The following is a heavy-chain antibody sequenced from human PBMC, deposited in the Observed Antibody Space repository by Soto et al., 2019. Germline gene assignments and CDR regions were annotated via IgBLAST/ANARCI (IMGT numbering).Heavy chain of an antibody. CDR2: INPNSGGT. CDR3: ATGLIGSSSYFDY. CDR1: GYTFTGYY. J-gene: IGHJ4*02. V-gene: IGHV1-2*02. Sequence: ASVKVSCKASGYTFTGYYMHWVRQAPGQGLEWMRWINPNSGGTNYAQKFQGRVTMTRDTSISTAYMELSRLRSDDTAVYYCATGLIGSSSYFDYWGQGTLVTVSS. D-gene: IGHD6-6*01.